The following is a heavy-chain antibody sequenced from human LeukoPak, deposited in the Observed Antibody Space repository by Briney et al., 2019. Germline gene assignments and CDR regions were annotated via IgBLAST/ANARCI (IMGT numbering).Heavy chain of an antibody. J-gene: IGHJ3*02. CDR3: ARASSKQLAGYLPDGFDI. Sequence: GGSLRLSCAASGFTFSSYSMNWVRQAPGKGLEWVSSISRSGTYVYYADSVKGRFTISRDNAKNSLSLQVNSLRADDAAVYYCARASSKQLAGYLPDGFDIWGQGTMVTVSS. D-gene: IGHD3-9*01. CDR2: ISRSGTYV. CDR1: GFTFSSYS. V-gene: IGHV3-21*01.